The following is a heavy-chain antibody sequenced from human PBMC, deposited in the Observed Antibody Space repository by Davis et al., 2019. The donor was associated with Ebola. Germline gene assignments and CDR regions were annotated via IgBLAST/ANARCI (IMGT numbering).Heavy chain of an antibody. CDR2: MNPNSANT. Sequence: SVNVSCKASGYTFTNYDVHWVRPGTGQGLEWIGWMNPNSANTGYGQKFQGRVTMTRNTSISTAYMELSSLTSEDTAVYYCARGRKVAKMGSWFDPWGQGTLVTVSS. CDR3: ARGRKVAKMGSWFDP. V-gene: IGHV1-8*01. D-gene: IGHD5-12*01. CDR1: GYTFTNYD. J-gene: IGHJ5*02.